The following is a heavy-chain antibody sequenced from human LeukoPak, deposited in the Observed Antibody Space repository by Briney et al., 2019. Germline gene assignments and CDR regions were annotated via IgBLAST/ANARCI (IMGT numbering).Heavy chain of an antibody. CDR2: ISWNSGSK. J-gene: IGHJ4*02. Sequence: GRSLGLSCAASGFTFDDYAMHWVRQAPGKGLEWVSGISWNSGSKGYADSVKGRFTISRDNAKNSLYLQMNSLRAEDTALYYCAKGIQQWLVNSPVDYWGQGTLVTVSS. CDR1: GFTFDDYA. V-gene: IGHV3-9*01. CDR3: AKGIQQWLVNSPVDY. D-gene: IGHD6-19*01.